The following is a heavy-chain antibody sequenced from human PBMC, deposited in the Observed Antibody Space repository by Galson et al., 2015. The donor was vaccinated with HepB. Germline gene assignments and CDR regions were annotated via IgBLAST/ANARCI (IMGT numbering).Heavy chain of an antibody. CDR1: GGSISTYY. V-gene: IGHV4-59*01. CDR2: IYYSGNT. J-gene: IGHJ4*02. D-gene: IGHD6-19*01. CDR3: ARVGSGCFDY. Sequence: SETLSLTCTVSGGSISTYYWTWIRQVPGKGLEWIGYIYYSGNTNLNPSLKSRVTISIDTSKNQFSLKLSSVTAADTAVYYCARVGSGCFDYWGQGTLVTVSS.